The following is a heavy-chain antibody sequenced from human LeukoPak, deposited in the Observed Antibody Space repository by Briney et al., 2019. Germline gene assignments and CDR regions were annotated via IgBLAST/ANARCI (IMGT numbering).Heavy chain of an antibody. Sequence: GGSLRLSCAASGFTFSDFWMSWVRLAPGKGLECVANIKQGGSEKNYVDSVKGRFTISRDNAKNSLYLQMNSLSAEDAALYYCVAAPNPFYFDFWGQGTLVTVSS. J-gene: IGHJ4*02. CDR3: VAAPNPFYFDF. V-gene: IGHV3-7*01. D-gene: IGHD6-25*01. CDR2: IKQGGSEK. CDR1: GFTFSDFW.